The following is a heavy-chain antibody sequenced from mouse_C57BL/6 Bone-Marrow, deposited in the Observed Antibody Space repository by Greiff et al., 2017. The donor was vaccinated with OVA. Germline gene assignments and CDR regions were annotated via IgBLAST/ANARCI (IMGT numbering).Heavy chain of an antibody. CDR3: ARRRVGYYFDY. Sequence: VQLVESGGDLVKPGGSLKLSCAASGFTFSSYGMSWVRQTPDKRLEWVATISSGGSYTYYPDSVKGRFTISRDNAKNTLYLQMSSLKSEDTAMYYCARRRVGYYFDYWGQGTTLTVSS. D-gene: IGHD6-1*01. J-gene: IGHJ2*01. CDR2: ISSGGSYT. V-gene: IGHV5-6*01. CDR1: GFTFSSYG.